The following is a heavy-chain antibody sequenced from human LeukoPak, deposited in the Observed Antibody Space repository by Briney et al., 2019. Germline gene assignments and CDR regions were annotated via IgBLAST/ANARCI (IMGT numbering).Heavy chain of an antibody. CDR1: GGSFSGDF. CDR3: ARSDPMGLIL. CDR2: IYYSGST. V-gene: IGHV4-34*01. J-gene: IGHJ4*02. D-gene: IGHD1-26*01. Sequence: PSETLSLTCAVYGGSFSGDFWSWIRQPPGKGLEWIGSIYYSGSTYYNPSLKSRVTISVDTSKNQFSLKLSSVTAADTAVYYCARSDPMGLILWGQGTLVTVSS.